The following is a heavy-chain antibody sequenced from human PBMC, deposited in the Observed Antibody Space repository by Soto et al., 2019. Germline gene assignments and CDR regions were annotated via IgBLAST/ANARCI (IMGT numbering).Heavy chain of an antibody. CDR3: AKLLTSPDC. CDR2: ISGSGGST. CDR1: GFTFSSYA. J-gene: IGHJ4*02. Sequence: PGGSLRLSCAASGFTFSSYAMNWVRQAPGKGLEWVSSISGSGGSTYYADSVKGRFTISRDNSKNTLYLQMNSLRAEDTALYYCAKLLTSPDCWGQGTLVTVSS. V-gene: IGHV3-23*01.